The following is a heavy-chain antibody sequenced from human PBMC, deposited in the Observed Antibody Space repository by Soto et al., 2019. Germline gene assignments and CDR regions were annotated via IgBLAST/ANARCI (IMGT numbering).Heavy chain of an antibody. CDR3: ARGHEYGVNSDAFDI. D-gene: IGHD4-17*01. Sequence: QVQLVQSGAEVMKPGSSVKVSCKAYGGTFSSSAINWVRQAPGQGPEWMGGIIPIFGTADYAQKFQGRVTLTADESRSTAYMELSSLRSEDTAVYYCARGHEYGVNSDAFDIWGQGTMVTVSP. CDR2: IIPIFGTA. V-gene: IGHV1-69*12. CDR1: GGTFSSSA. J-gene: IGHJ3*02.